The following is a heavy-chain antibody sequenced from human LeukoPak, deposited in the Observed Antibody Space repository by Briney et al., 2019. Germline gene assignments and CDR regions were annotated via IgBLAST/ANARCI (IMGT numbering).Heavy chain of an antibody. CDR3: TRDPIAAAEYFYYGMDV. Sequence: SETLSLTCTVSGGSISSYYWSWIRQPAGKGLEWIGRIYTSGSTNYNPSLKSRVTMSVDTSKNQFSLKLSSVTAADTAVYYCTRDPIAAAEYFYYGMDVWGQGTTVTVSS. CDR2: IYTSGST. V-gene: IGHV4-4*07. D-gene: IGHD6-13*01. J-gene: IGHJ6*02. CDR1: GGSISSYY.